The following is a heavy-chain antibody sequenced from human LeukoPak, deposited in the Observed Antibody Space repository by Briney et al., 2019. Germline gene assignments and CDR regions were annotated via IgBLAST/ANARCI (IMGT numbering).Heavy chain of an antibody. J-gene: IGHJ4*02. CDR2: IYYSGST. V-gene: IGHV4-39*07. D-gene: IGHD4-11*01. Sequence: SETLSLTCTVSGGSISSISYFRGWIRQPPGKGLEWIATIYYSGSTYYNPSLKSRVTISVDTSKNQFSLKLSSVTAADTAVYYCATQDYSNYDYWGQGTLVTVSS. CDR3: ATQDYSNYDY. CDR1: GGSISSISYF.